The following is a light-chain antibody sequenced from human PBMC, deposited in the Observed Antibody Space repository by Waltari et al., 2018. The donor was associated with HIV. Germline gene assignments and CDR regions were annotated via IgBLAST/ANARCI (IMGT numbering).Light chain of an antibody. CDR3: GSWDDSLNGHVV. CDR2: SNI. V-gene: IGLV1-44*01. Sequence: QSALTQPPSASGALGQRVSIFCSGSSSNIGGNAVNWYQQLPGTAPKLLISSNIQRRSGVPDRFSASKSGTSASLAISGLQSEDEADYYCGSWDDSLNGHVVFGGGTKLTVL. J-gene: IGLJ2*01. CDR1: SSNIGGNA.